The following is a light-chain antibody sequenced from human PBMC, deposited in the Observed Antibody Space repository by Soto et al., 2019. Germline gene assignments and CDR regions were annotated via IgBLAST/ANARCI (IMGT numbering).Light chain of an antibody. Sequence: SYELTQPPSVSVAPGKTARIPCGGNNIGSKSVHWYQQKPGQAPILVISYDSDRPSGIPERFSGSNSGNTATLTISRVEAGDEADYYCQVWHSNNYHQDVIFGGGTKLTVL. CDR3: QVWHSNNYHQDVI. CDR1: NIGSKS. J-gene: IGLJ2*01. V-gene: IGLV3-21*04. CDR2: YDS.